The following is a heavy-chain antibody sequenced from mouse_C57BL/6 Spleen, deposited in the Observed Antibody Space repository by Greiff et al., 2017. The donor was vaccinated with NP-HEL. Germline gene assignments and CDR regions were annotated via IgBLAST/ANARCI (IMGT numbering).Heavy chain of an antibody. D-gene: IGHD4-1*01. J-gene: IGHJ2*01. CDR1: GYTFTSYW. CDR2: IDPSDSET. CDR3: ARRDWDGFDY. V-gene: IGHV1-52*01. Sequence: QVQLHQPGAELVRPGSSVKLSCKASGYTFTSYWMHWVKQRPIQGLEWIGNIDPSDSETHYNQKFKDKATLTVDKSSSTAYMQLSSLTSEDSAVYYCARRDWDGFDYWGQGTTLTVSS.